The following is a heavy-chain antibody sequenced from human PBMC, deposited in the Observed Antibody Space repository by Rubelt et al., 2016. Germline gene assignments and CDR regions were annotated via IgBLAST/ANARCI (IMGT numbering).Heavy chain of an antibody. CDR2: IYYTGTT. CDR1: GVSMSTGGPY. Sequence: QVQLQESGPGLVKPSQTLSLTSTVSGVSMSTGGPYWSWIRQHPGKGLEWIGYIYYTGTTYYNPSLKSRVSISVDTSKNQFSLNLSSVTAADTAGYYCAGDRGDSTGRIDCWGQGTLVSVSS. V-gene: IGHV4-31*03. D-gene: IGHD3-22*01. J-gene: IGHJ4*02. CDR3: AGDRGDSTGRIDC.